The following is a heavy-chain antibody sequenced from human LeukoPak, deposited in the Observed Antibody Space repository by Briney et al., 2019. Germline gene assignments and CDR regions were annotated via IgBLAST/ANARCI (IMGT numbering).Heavy chain of an antibody. CDR3: AGGYSYGSPYYYMDV. CDR2: ISCSGST. V-gene: IGHV4-59*01. D-gene: IGHD5-18*01. Sequence: PSETLSLTCTVSGGAISSDDCSWIREPPGKGLEWIGDISCSGSTNYSPSLKRRVTISVDTSKNQFSLQLSSVTAADTAVYYCAGGYSYGSPYYYMDVWGKGTTVTISS. J-gene: IGHJ6*03. CDR1: GGAISSDD.